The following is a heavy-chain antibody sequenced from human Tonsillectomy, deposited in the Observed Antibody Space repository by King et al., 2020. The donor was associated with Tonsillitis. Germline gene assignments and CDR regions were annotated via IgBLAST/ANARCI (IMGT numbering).Heavy chain of an antibody. CDR3: ARACLNVDFWSGSQTWFDP. CDR1: SGPISSYY. Sequence: QLQESGPGLVKPSETLSLTCSVSSGPISSYYWSWIRQPPGKGLEWIGHIYYSGSTKYNPSLKSRVTISVDTSKNQFSLKVTSVTAADTGVYYCARACLNVDFWSGSQTWFDPWGQGTLVTVSS. CDR2: IYYSGST. V-gene: IGHV4-59*08. J-gene: IGHJ5*02. D-gene: IGHD3-3*01.